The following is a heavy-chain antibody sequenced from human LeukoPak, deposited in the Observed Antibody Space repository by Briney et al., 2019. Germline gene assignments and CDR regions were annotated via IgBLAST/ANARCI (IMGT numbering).Heavy chain of an antibody. J-gene: IGHJ5*02. V-gene: IGHV3-7*01. D-gene: IGHD1-26*01. CDR3: AKAAIVGATRSDWFDP. Sequence: SGGSLRLSCAASGFTFSSYWMSWVRQAPGKGLEWVANIKQDGSEKYYVDSVKGRFTISRDNAKNSLYLQMNSLRAEDTAVYYCAKAAIVGATRSDWFDPWGQGTLVTVSS. CDR1: GFTFSSYW. CDR2: IKQDGSEK.